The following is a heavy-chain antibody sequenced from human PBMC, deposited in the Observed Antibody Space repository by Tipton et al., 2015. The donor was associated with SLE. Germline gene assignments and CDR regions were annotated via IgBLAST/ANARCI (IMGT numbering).Heavy chain of an antibody. CDR2: ISSSSSYT. D-gene: IGHD2-15*01. V-gene: IGHV3-11*03. CDR1: GFTFSDYY. J-gene: IGHJ4*02. CDR3: AKSGGVYCSGGSCPDY. Sequence: SLRFSCAASGFTFSDYYMSWIRQAPGKGLEWVSYISSSSSYTNYADSVKGRFTISRDNSKNTLYLQMNSLRAEDTAVYYCAKSGGVYCSGGSCPDYWGQGTLVTVSS.